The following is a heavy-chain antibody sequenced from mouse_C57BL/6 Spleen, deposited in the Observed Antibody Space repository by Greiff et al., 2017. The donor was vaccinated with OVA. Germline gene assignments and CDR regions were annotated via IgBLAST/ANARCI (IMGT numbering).Heavy chain of an antibody. CDR1: GYTFTSYW. D-gene: IGHD1-1*01. CDR3: ARPHYGSSYAY. J-gene: IGHJ2*01. Sequence: QVQLQQSGAELVMPGASVKLSCKASGYTFTSYWMHWVKQRPGQGLEWIGEIDPSDSYTNYNQKFKGKSTVTVDKSSSTAYMQLSRLTSEDSAVYYCARPHYGSSYAYWGQGTTLTVSA. V-gene: IGHV1-69*01. CDR2: IDPSDSYT.